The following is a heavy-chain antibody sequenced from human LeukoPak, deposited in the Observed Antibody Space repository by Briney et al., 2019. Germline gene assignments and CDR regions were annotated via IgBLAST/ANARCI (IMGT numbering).Heavy chain of an antibody. CDR2: IYYSGST. J-gene: IGHJ4*02. Sequence: PSQTLSLICTVSGGSISSGDYYWSWIRQPPGKGLEWIGYIYYSGSTYYNPSLKSRVTISVDTSKNQFSLKLSSVTAADTAVYYCAREGSGYHTYYFDYWGQGTLVTVSS. D-gene: IGHD3-22*01. CDR3: AREGSGYHTYYFDY. V-gene: IGHV4-30-4*01. CDR1: GGSISSGDYY.